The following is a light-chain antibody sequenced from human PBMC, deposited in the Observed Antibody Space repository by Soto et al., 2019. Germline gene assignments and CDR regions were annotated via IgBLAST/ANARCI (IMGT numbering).Light chain of an antibody. V-gene: IGKV1-39*01. CDR3: QQSYSAPPHT. CDR1: QSISTY. CDR2: AAS. J-gene: IGKJ4*01. Sequence: DIQMTQSPSSLSASVGDRVTITCRASQSISTYLNWYQQKPGKAPKLLISAASSLQGGVPSRFGGSGSGTDFTLTISSLQPEDFATYYCQQSYSAPPHTFGGGTKVESK.